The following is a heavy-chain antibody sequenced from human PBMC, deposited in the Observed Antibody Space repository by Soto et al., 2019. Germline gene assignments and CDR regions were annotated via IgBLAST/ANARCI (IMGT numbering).Heavy chain of an antibody. Sequence: ASVKVSCKASGYTFTGYYMHWVRQAPGQGLEWMGWINPNSVGTNYAQKFQGRVTMTRDTSISTAYMELSRLRSDDTAVYYCASRPSVLGVPAVDYWGQGTLVNSPQ. J-gene: IGHJ4*02. CDR2: INPNSVGT. V-gene: IGHV1-2*02. CDR1: GYTFTGYY. CDR3: ASRPSVLGVPAVDY. D-gene: IGHD2-2*01.